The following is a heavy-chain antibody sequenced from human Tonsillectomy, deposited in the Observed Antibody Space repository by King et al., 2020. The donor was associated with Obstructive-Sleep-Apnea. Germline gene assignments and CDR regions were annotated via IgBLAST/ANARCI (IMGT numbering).Heavy chain of an antibody. CDR1: GFTVSSNY. CDR2: MYSGGSS. D-gene: IGHD7-27*01. J-gene: IGHJ2*01. V-gene: IGHV3-53*04. CDR3: ARGNWGNWYFDL. Sequence: VQLVESGGGLVQPGGSLRLSCAASGFTVSSNYMSWVRQAPGKGLEWVSVMYSGGSSYYADSVKGRFTISIHNSKNTLYLQMNSLRAEDTAVYYSARGNWGNWYFDLWGRGTLVTVSS.